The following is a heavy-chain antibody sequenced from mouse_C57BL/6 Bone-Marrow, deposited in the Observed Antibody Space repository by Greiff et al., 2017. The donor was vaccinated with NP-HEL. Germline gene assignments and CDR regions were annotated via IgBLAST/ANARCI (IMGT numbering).Heavy chain of an antibody. D-gene: IGHD2-4*01. Sequence: QVQLQQPGAELVRPGSSVKLSCKASGYTFTSYWMDWVKQRPGQGLEWIGNIYPSDSETHYNQKFKDKATLTVDKSSSTAYMQLSSLTSEDSAVYFCSKVVDYDYFAYWGQGTLVTVSA. V-gene: IGHV1-61*01. CDR1: GYTFTSYW. CDR2: IYPSDSET. J-gene: IGHJ3*01. CDR3: SKVVDYDYFAY.